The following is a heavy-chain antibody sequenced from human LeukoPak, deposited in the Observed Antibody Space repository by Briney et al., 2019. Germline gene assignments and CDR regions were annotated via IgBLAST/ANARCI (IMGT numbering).Heavy chain of an antibody. D-gene: IGHD2-15*01. CDR3: AKIVTIAAPPMDY. CDR1: GFTFSSYG. Sequence: GGSLRLSCAASGFTFSSYGMHWVRQAPGKGLEWVAFIRYDGSNKYYADSVKGRFTISRDNSKNTLYLQMNSLRAEDSAVYYCAKIVTIAAPPMDYWGQGTLVTVSS. V-gene: IGHV3-30*02. CDR2: IRYDGSNK. J-gene: IGHJ4*02.